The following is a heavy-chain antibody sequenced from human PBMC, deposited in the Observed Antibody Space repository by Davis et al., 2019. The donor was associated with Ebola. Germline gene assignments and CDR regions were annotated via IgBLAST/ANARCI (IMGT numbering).Heavy chain of an antibody. CDR2: IYYSGST. CDR1: GGSISSYY. CDR3: ARGDLGGKQLVY. Sequence: MPSETLSLTCTVSGGSISSYYWSWIRQPPGKGLEWIGYIYYSGSTYYNPSLKSRVTISIDTSKNQFSLQLNSVTAADTAVYYCARGDLGGKQLVYWGQGTLVTVSS. V-gene: IGHV4-59*12. J-gene: IGHJ4*02. D-gene: IGHD6-13*01.